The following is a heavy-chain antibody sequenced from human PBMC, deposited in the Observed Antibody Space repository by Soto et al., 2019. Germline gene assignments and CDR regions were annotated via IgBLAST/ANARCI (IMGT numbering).Heavy chain of an antibody. V-gene: IGHV1-18*01. CDR2: ISGFNGNT. CDR1: GYTFTSHG. J-gene: IGHJ4*02. CDR3: ARVDPGGVAVAREE. Sequence: ASVQVSCKASGYTFTSHGFSWVRQAPGQGLEWMGWISGFNGNTNYAQKFQGRVTMTTDTSTSTAYMELRSLRSDDTAVYYCARVDPGGVAVAREEWGQGALVT. D-gene: IGHD6-19*01.